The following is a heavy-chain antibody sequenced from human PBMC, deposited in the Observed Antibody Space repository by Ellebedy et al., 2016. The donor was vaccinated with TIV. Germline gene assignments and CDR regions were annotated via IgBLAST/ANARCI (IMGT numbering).Heavy chain of an antibody. J-gene: IGHJ4*02. D-gene: IGHD2/OR15-2a*01. CDR3: ARHESFRSPFNL. V-gene: IGHV4-4*07. CDR1: GGSINSYY. CDR2: MFTSGST. Sequence: SETLSLTXAVSGGSINSYYWIWIRQPAGKGLEWIGRMFTSGSTNYNPSLKSRVTMSVDTSKNQFSLKLSSVTAADTAVYYCARHESFRSPFNLWGQGTPVSVSS.